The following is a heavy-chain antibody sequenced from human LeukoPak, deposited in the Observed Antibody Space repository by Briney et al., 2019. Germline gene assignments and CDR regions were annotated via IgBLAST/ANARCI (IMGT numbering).Heavy chain of an antibody. J-gene: IGHJ4*02. CDR2: IYYSGST. Sequence: PSETLSLTCTVSSGSISSGGYYWSWIRQHPGKGLEWIGYIYYSGSTYYNPSLKSRVTISVDTSKNQFSLKLSSVTAADTAVYYCARGPPLGGDFWSGYYSDYWGQGTLVTVSS. CDR3: ARGPPLGGDFWSGYYSDY. V-gene: IGHV4-31*03. D-gene: IGHD3-3*01. CDR1: SGSISSGGYY.